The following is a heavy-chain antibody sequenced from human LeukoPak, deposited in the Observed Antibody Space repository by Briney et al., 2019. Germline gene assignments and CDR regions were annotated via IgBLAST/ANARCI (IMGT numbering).Heavy chain of an antibody. Sequence: PGGSLRLSCAAPGFTFSSYEMNWVRQAPGKGLEWVSYISSSGSTIYYADSVKGRLTISRDNAKNSLYLQMNSLRAEDTAVYYCARGQYDYNYFDYWGQGTLVTVSS. J-gene: IGHJ4*02. CDR2: ISSSGSTI. CDR1: GFTFSSYE. CDR3: ARGQYDYNYFDY. D-gene: IGHD5-12*01. V-gene: IGHV3-48*03.